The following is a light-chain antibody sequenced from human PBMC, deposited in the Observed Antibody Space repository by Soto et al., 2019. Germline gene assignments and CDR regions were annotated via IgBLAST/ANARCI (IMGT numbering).Light chain of an antibody. V-gene: IGLV2-14*01. CDR1: SSDVGAYNY. J-gene: IGLJ1*01. Sequence: QSVLTQPASVSGSAGQSITISCTGTSSDVGAYNYVSGYQHHPGKVPKLLIYEVTNRPSGVSDRFSGSKSGNTASLTISGLQAEDEADYYCSSKRDSSTLFVFGTGTKVTVL. CDR3: SSKRDSSTLFV. CDR2: EVT.